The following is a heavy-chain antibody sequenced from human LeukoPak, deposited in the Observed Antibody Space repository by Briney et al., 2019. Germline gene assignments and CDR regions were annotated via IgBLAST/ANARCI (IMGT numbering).Heavy chain of an antibody. Sequence: SETLSLTCAVTGGSISRSYWSWIRQPPGKGLEWIGYIFSSGSTNYNPSLRNRVSISVDTSKNQFSLKLSSVTAADTAVYYCARGGAAYSRATIGLWGQGTLVTVSS. CDR2: IFSSGST. CDR1: GGSISRSY. J-gene: IGHJ4*02. CDR3: ARGGAAYSRATIGL. D-gene: IGHD5-12*01. V-gene: IGHV4-59*01.